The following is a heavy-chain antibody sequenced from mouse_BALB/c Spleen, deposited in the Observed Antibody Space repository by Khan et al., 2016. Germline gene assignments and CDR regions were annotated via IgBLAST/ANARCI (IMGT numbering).Heavy chain of an antibody. Sequence: QVQLKQSGPGLVQPSQSLSITCTVSGFSLTSNGVHWVRQSPGKGLEWLGVIWSGGSTDYNAAFISRLSISKDNSKSQVFFKMTSLQADDTAMYYCARKGGYFDYDCALDYWGQGTSVTVSS. J-gene: IGHJ4*01. CDR1: GFSLTSNG. D-gene: IGHD2-4*01. V-gene: IGHV2-2*01. CDR3: ARKGGYFDYDCALDY. CDR2: IWSGGST.